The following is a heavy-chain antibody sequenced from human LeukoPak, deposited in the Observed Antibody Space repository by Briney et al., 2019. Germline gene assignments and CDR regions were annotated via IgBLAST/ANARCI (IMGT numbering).Heavy chain of an antibody. Sequence: PGGSLRLSCAASGFTFSNAWMSWVRQAPGKGLEWVGRIKSKTDGGTTDYAAPVKGRFTISRDDSKNTLYLQMNSLKTEDTAVYYCTTEFRQYCSSTSCYRKGEYYYYMDVWGKGTTVTVSS. V-gene: IGHV3-15*01. CDR1: GFTFSNAW. CDR2: IKSKTDGGTT. CDR3: TTEFRQYCSSTSCYRKGEYYYYMDV. J-gene: IGHJ6*03. D-gene: IGHD2-2*02.